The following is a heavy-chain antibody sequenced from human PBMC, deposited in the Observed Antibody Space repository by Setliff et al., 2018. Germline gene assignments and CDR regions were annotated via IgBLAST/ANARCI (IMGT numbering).Heavy chain of an antibody. CDR2: VYSGSPNT. CDR1: GFTFSNNA. V-gene: IGHV3-23*03. Sequence: PGGSLRLSCLASGFTFSNNAMSWIRQAPGKGLEWVSVVYSGSPNTYYAASVKGRFTISRDNSKNTLYLQMNSLRAEDTAIYYCARCSSWHGHYPHFNYWGQGTMVTVSS. D-gene: IGHD6-13*01. J-gene: IGHJ4*02. CDR3: ARCSSWHGHYPHFNY.